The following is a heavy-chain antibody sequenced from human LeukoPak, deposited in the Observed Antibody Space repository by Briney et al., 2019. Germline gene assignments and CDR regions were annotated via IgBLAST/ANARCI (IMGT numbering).Heavy chain of an antibody. V-gene: IGHV3-30*02. CDR2: IRSDGSNE. J-gene: IGHJ4*02. D-gene: IGHD6-19*01. CDR1: GFTFSNYV. Sequence: PGGSLRLSCAASGFTFSNYVMHWVRQAPGKGLEWVALIRSDGSNEYYTDSVKGGFTISRDNSKNTLYLQMNSLRAEDTAVYYCAKDKQWLAPYYFDYWGQGTLVTVSS. CDR3: AKDKQWLAPYYFDY.